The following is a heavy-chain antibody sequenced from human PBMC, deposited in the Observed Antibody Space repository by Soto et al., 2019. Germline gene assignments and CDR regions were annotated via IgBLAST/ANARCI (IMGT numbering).Heavy chain of an antibody. V-gene: IGHV4-34*01. D-gene: IGHD6-6*01. Sequence: SETLSLTCAVYGGSFSGYYWSWIRQPPGKGLEWIGEINHSGSTNYNPSLKSRVTISVDTSKNQFSLKLSSVTAADTAVYYCARLKQLYSSSFGPPNYYYYGMDVWGQGTTVTVSS. J-gene: IGHJ6*02. CDR2: INHSGST. CDR3: ARLKQLYSSSFGPPNYYYYGMDV. CDR1: GGSFSGYY.